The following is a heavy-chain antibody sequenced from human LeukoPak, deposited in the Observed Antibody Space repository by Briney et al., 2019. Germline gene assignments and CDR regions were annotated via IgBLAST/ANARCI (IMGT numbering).Heavy chain of an antibody. Sequence: GGSLRLSCATSGFTFSSYWMHWVRQAPGKGRVWVSRINSDGSSTSNADSVKGRFTISRDNAKNSLYLQMNSLRAEDTAVYYRARGQRGCLDYWGQGTLVTVSS. CDR2: INSDGSST. CDR3: ARGQRGCLDY. V-gene: IGHV3-74*01. CDR1: GFTFSSYW. J-gene: IGHJ4*02.